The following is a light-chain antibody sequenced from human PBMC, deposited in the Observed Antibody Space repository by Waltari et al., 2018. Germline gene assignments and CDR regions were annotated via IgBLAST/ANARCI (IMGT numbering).Light chain of an antibody. CDR3: QQYYTWGLT. CDR1: QSVLYSSNNKHC. Sequence: DIVMTQSPDSLAVSLGERATINCKSSQSVLYSSNNKHCVAWYQQRPGQPPKLLIDWATIRKSGVPDRFSGSGSGTDFTLTINSLQAEDVAVYYCQQYYTWGLTFGGGTKVEIK. V-gene: IGKV4-1*01. J-gene: IGKJ4*01. CDR2: WAT.